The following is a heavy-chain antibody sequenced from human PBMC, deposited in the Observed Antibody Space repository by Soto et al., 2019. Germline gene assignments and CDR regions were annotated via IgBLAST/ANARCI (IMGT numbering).Heavy chain of an antibody. Sequence: GGSLRLSCAASGFTFSSYAIHWVRQAPGKGLDWVSAISGSGGSTYYADSVKGRFTISRDNSKNTLYLQMNSLRAEDTAVYYCAKRGIAARQRYYYYYGMDVWGQGTTVTVSS. CDR1: GFTFSSYA. D-gene: IGHD6-6*01. J-gene: IGHJ6*02. CDR3: AKRGIAARQRYYYYYGMDV. V-gene: IGHV3-23*01. CDR2: ISGSGGST.